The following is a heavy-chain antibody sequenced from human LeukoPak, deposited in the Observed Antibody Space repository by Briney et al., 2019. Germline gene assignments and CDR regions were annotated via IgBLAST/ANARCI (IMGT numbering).Heavy chain of an antibody. V-gene: IGHV1-8*01. CDR2: MNPNSGNT. CDR3: ASPLTHYDILTGYPT. D-gene: IGHD3-9*01. CDR1: GYTFTSYD. Sequence: ASVKVSCKASGYTFTSYDINWVRQATGQGLEWMGWMNPNSGNTGYAQKFQGRVTMTRNTSISTAYMELSSLRSEDTAVYYCASPLTHYDILTGYPTWGQETLVTVSS. J-gene: IGHJ5*02.